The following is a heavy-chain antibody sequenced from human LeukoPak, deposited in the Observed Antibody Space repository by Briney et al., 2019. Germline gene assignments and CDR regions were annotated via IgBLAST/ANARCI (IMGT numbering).Heavy chain of an antibody. D-gene: IGHD6-13*01. J-gene: IGHJ6*02. V-gene: IGHV4-59*08. CDR3: AISSYYSSSSGYYYYGMDV. CDR2: IYYSGST. Sequence: PSETLSLTCTVSGGSISSYYWSWIRQPPGKGLEWIGYIYYSGSTNYNPSLKSRVTISVDTSKNQFSLKLSSVTAADTAVYYCAISSYYSSSSGYYYYGMDVWGQGTTVTVSS. CDR1: GGSISSYY.